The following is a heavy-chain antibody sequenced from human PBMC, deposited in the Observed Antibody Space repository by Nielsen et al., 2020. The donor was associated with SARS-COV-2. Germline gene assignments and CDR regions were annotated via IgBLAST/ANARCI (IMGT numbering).Heavy chain of an antibody. V-gene: IGHV1-2*04. CDR3: ARDDRRLRKGGMDV. D-gene: IGHD6-25*01. CDR1: GYTFTGYY. Sequence: ASVKVSCKASGYTFTGYYMHWVRQAPGQGLEWMGWINPNSGGTNYAQKFQGWVTMTRDTSISTAYMELSRLRSDGTAVYYCARDDRRLRKGGMDVWGQGTTVTVSS. CDR2: INPNSGGT. J-gene: IGHJ6*02.